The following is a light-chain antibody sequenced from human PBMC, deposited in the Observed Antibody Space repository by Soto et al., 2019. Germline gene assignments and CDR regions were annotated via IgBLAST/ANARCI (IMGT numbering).Light chain of an antibody. V-gene: IGLV1-40*01. J-gene: IGLJ3*02. CDR3: QSYDSDVSARV. CDR1: SSNIGSNYD. CDR2: GYT. Sequence: QSVLTQPPSVSGAPGQTVTISCAGTSSNIGSNYDVHWYQHLPGTAPKLLIFGYTNRPSGVTDRFSGSKSGTSASLAITGLQSEDEAAYYCQSYDSDVSARVFVGGTKLTVL.